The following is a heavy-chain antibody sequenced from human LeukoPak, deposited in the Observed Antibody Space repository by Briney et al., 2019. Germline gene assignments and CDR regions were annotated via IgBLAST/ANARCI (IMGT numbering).Heavy chain of an antibody. Sequence: SETLSLTCTVSAGSISSSSYYWGWIRQPPGKGLEWIGSIYYSGSTYYNPSLKSRVTISVDTSKNQFSLKLSSVTAADTAVYYCASHDYGKQPHDYWGQGTLVTVSS. CDR2: IYYSGST. V-gene: IGHV4-39*01. CDR1: AGSISSSSYY. D-gene: IGHD4-17*01. CDR3: ASHDYGKQPHDY. J-gene: IGHJ4*02.